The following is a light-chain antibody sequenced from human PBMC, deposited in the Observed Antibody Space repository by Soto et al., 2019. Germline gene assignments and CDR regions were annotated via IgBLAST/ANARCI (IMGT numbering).Light chain of an antibody. V-gene: IGLV1-51*01. CDR3: GTWDSSLTNGRAV. J-gene: IGLJ3*02. Sequence: QSVLTQPTSVSAAPGQTVTVSCSGNSSNIGNSYVSWYQQFPGTAPRLLIYDDNKRPSGIRDRFSGSKSGTSATLAITGLQTGDEAVYYCGTWDSSLTNGRAVFGGGTNLTVL. CDR1: SSNIGNSY. CDR2: DDN.